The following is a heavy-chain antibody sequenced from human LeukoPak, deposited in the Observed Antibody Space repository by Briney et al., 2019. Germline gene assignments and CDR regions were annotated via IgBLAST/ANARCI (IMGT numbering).Heavy chain of an antibody. J-gene: IGHJ4*02. CDR3: ARDWNYGGTFEY. Sequence: GGSLRLSCVASDFTFSRYSMVWVRQAPGKGLEWVSYISGQGSTLYYADSVQGRFTISRDNAMNSLFLQMNSLRVEDTAVFYCARDWNYGGTFEYWGQGTLVTVS. CDR1: DFTFSRYS. V-gene: IGHV3-48*01. CDR2: ISGQGSTL. D-gene: IGHD1-7*01.